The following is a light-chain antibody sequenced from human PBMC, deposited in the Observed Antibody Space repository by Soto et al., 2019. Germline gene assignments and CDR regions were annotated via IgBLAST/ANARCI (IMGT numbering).Light chain of an antibody. CDR1: SSDVGGYNY. CDR2: EVT. Sequence: QSVLPQPASVSGSPGQSITISCTGTSSDVGGYNYVSWYQQHPGKAPNLIIYEVTNRPSGVSNRFSGSKSGNTASLTISGLQAEDEADYYCSSYTSSSTLVVFGGGTKLTVL. V-gene: IGLV2-14*01. CDR3: SSYTSSSTLVV. J-gene: IGLJ2*01.